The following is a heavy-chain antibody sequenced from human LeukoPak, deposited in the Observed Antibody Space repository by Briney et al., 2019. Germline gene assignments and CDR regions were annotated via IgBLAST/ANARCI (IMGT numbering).Heavy chain of an antibody. CDR1: GFTFSSNA. CDR3: AKDRSLTLPTYDRSGYYYY. V-gene: IGHV3-30-3*02. Sequence: PGGSLRLSCAASGFTFSSNAMHWVRQAPGKGLEWVAVITYDGSNKYYADSVKGRFTISRDNTRNTLYLQMNSLRAENTAVYYCAKDRSLTLPTYDRSGYYYYWGQGTLVTVSS. J-gene: IGHJ4*02. CDR2: ITYDGSNK. D-gene: IGHD3-22*01.